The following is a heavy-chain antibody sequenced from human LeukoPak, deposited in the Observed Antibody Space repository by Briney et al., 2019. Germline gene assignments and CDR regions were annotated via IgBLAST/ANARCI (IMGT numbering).Heavy chain of an antibody. CDR2: INPSGGST. Sequence: GASEKVSCKASGYTFTSYYMHWVRQAPGQGLEWMGIINPSGGSTSYAQKFQGRVTMTRDTSTSTVYMELSSLRSEDTAVYYCARVYYYDSSGWDAFDIWGQGTMVTVSS. CDR1: GYTFTSYY. V-gene: IGHV1-46*01. D-gene: IGHD3-22*01. J-gene: IGHJ3*02. CDR3: ARVYYYDSSGWDAFDI.